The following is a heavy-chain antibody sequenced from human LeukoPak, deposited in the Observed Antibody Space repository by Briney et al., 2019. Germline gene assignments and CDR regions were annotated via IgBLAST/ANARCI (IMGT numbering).Heavy chain of an antibody. D-gene: IGHD2-2*01. CDR1: GGSIGSSSYY. CDR2: IFYSGSA. J-gene: IGHJ4*02. CDR3: ARDRIVVVPAAKGPGFDY. Sequence: SETLSLTCTVSGGSIGSSSYYWGWIRQPPGKGLEWIVSIFYSGSAYYNPSLKSRVTISVDTSRNQFSLKLSSVTAADTAVYYCARDRIVVVPAAKGPGFDYWGQGTLVTVSS. V-gene: IGHV4-39*07.